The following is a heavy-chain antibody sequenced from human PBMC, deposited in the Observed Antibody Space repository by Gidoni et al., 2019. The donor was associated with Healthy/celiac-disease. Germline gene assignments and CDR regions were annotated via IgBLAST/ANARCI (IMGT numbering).Heavy chain of an antibody. V-gene: IGHV3-21*01. J-gene: IGHJ4*02. CDR2: ISSSSSYI. D-gene: IGHD2-15*01. Sequence: EVQLVESGGGLVKPGGFMRLSCAPSGFTFSSYSMNWVRQAPGKGLEWASSISSSSSYIYYADAVKGRFTISRDNAKNSLYLQMNSLRAEDTAVYYCASWGIVVAATPSGDYWGQGTLVTVSS. CDR3: ASWGIVVAATPSGDY. CDR1: GFTFSSYS.